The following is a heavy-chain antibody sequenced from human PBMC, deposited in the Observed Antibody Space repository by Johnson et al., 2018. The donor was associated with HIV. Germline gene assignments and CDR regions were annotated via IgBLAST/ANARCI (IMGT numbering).Heavy chain of an antibody. CDR1: GFTVISTY. CDR2: IYSGGNT. CDR3: AGVDTADAFDI. D-gene: IGHD5-18*01. V-gene: IGHV3-53*01. J-gene: IGHJ3*02. Sequence: VQLVESGGGLIQPGGSLRLSCAASGFTVISTYMSWVRQAPGKGLEWVSVIYSGGNTYYADSVKGRFTISRDNSKNTLYRQMNSLRAEDTAVYYCAGVDTADAFDIWGQGTMVTVSS.